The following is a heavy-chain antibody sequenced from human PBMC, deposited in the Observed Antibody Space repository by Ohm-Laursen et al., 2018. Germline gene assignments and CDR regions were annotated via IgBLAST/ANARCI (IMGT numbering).Heavy chain of an antibody. D-gene: IGHD3-3*01. CDR2: ISWNSGSI. V-gene: IGHV3-9*01. Sequence: SLRLSCTASGFTFDDYAMHWVRQAPGKGLEWVSGISWNSGSIGYADSVKGRFTISRDNAKNSPYLQMNSLRAEDTALYYCAKEGGYYDFWSGYLDYWGQGTLVTVSS. CDR1: GFTFDDYA. J-gene: IGHJ4*02. CDR3: AKEGGYYDFWSGYLDY.